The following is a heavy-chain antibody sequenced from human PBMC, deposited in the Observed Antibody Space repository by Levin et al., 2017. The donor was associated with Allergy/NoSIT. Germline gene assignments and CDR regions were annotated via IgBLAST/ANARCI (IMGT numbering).Heavy chain of an antibody. V-gene: IGHV3-21*01. CDR3: ARDPPYCTNGVCYPGKYYFDY. CDR1: GFTFSSYS. J-gene: IGHJ4*02. CDR2: ISSSSSYI. D-gene: IGHD2-8*01. Sequence: PGGSLRLSCAASGFTFSSYSMNWVRQAPGKGLEWVSSISSSSSYIYYADSVKGRFTISRDNAKNSLYLQMNSLRAEDTAVYYCARDPPYCTNGVCYPGKYYFDYWGQGTLVTVSS.